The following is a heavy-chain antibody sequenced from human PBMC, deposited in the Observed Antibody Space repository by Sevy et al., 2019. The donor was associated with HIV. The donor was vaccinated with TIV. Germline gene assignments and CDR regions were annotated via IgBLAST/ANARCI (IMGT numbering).Heavy chain of an antibody. J-gene: IGHJ5*02. Sequence: SETLSLTCTVSGGSISSYYWSWTRQPAGKGLEWIGRIYTSGSTNYNPSLKSRVTMSVDTSKNQFSLKLSSVTAADTAVYYCASGKVAANYNWFDPWGQGTLVTVSS. CDR1: GGSISSYY. CDR2: IYTSGST. V-gene: IGHV4-4*07. D-gene: IGHD2-15*01. CDR3: ASGKVAANYNWFDP.